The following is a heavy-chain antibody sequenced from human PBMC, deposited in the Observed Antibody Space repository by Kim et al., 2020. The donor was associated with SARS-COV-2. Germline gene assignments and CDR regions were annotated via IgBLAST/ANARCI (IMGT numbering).Heavy chain of an antibody. J-gene: IGHJ4*02. D-gene: IGHD6-19*01. CDR3: ARIDTSGWYYFDF. V-gene: IGHV3-11*03. Sequence: KYEDAGKGRFSIDRDKAKKSLYLQMNSLRAEETALYYCARIDTSGWYYFDFWGQGSLVTVSS.